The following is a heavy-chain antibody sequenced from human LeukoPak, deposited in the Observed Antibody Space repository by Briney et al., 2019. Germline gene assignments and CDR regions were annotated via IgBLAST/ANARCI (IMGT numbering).Heavy chain of an antibody. CDR3: ARDPDDYGDGGDAFDI. CDR1: GYDFTTYW. CDR2: ISSSSSYI. V-gene: IGHV3-21*01. D-gene: IGHD4-17*01. Sequence: GESLKISCKISGYDFTTYWIGWVRQAPGKGLEWVSSISSSSSYIYYADSVKGRFTISRDNAKNSLYLQMNSLRAEDTAVYYCARDPDDYGDGGDAFDIWGQGTMVTVSS. J-gene: IGHJ3*02.